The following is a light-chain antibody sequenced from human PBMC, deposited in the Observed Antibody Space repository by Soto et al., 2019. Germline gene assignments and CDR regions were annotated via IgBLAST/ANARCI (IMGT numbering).Light chain of an antibody. Sequence: ENVLTQSPGTLSLSPGERATLSCRASQSVGTYLAWYQQKPGQAPRLLIFDASKRATGIPARFSGSGSGTDFTLTISSLEPEDFAVYYCQQRTNWPLTFGGGTKVDIK. J-gene: IGKJ4*01. V-gene: IGKV3-11*01. CDR1: QSVGTY. CDR3: QQRTNWPLT. CDR2: DAS.